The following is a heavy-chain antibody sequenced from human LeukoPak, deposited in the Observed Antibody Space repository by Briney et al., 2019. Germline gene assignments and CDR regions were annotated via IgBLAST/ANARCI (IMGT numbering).Heavy chain of an antibody. D-gene: IGHD3-16*01. J-gene: IGHJ4*02. CDR2: LDPEDGKT. Sequence: GASVKVSCKVSGYALTELSMHWVRQTPGTGLEWMGGLDPEDGKTTYAQKLQGRVTMTEDTATDTAYMELTNLRSEDTAVYFCTSRLLILLWTKDFWGQGTLVTVSS. CDR1: GYALTELS. CDR3: TSRLLILLWTKDF. V-gene: IGHV1-24*01.